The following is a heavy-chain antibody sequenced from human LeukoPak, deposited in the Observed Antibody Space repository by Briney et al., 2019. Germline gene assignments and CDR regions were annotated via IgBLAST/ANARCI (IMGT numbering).Heavy chain of an antibody. V-gene: IGHV1-2*02. CDR1: GYTFTGYY. J-gene: IGHJ4*02. CDR2: INPNSGGT. CDR3: ASRDAYSSRGFDY. D-gene: IGHD6-13*01. Sequence: ASVKVSCKASGYTFTGYYMHWVRQAPGQGLEWMGWINPNSGGTNYAQKLQGRVTMTTDTSTSTAYMELSRLRSDDTAVYYCASRDAYSSRGFDYWGQGTLVTVSS.